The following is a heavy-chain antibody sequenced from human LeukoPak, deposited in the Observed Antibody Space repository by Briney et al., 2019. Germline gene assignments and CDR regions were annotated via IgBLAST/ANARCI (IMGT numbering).Heavy chain of an antibody. D-gene: IGHD6-19*01. Sequence: GGSLRLSCAASGFTVSDNYMSWVRQAPGKGLEWVSAITATSSSTHDADSVKGRFTISRDNSKNTLYLEMNSLRAEDTGVYYCAKEKYISTGWTLDAFDIWGQGTMVTVSS. CDR1: GFTVSDNY. CDR3: AKEKYISTGWTLDAFDI. J-gene: IGHJ3*02. V-gene: IGHV3-23*01. CDR2: ITATSSST.